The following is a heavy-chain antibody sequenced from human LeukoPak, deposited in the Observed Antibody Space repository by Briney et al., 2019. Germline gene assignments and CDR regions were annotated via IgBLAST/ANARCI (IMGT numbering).Heavy chain of an antibody. J-gene: IGHJ4*02. D-gene: IGHD6-13*01. Sequence: ASVKVSCKASGYTFTSYGISWVRQAPGQGLEWMGWISAYNGNTKYSQKFQGRVTITRDTSASTAYMELSSLRSEDTAVYYCARDLGYSSSWYYFDYWGQGTLVTVSS. CDR2: ISAYNGNT. V-gene: IGHV1-18*01. CDR3: ARDLGYSSSWYYFDY. CDR1: GYTFTSYG.